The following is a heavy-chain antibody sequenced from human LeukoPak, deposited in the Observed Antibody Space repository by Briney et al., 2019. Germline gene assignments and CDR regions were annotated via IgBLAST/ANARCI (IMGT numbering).Heavy chain of an antibody. V-gene: IGHV3-30*18. D-gene: IGHD4-11*01. CDR1: GFTFSSFG. CDR3: AKGTDYSEYLDY. Sequence: PGRSLRLSCAASGFTFSSFGMHWVRQAPGKGLEWVAVISFDGSTKYYADSVKGRFTISRDNSKNTLYLQMNSLRAEDTAVYYCAKGTDYSEYLDYWGQGTLVTVSS. CDR2: ISFDGSTK. J-gene: IGHJ4*02.